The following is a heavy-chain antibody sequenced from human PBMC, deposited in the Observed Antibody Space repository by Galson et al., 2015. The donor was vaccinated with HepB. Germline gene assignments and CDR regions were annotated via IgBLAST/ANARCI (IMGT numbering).Heavy chain of an antibody. J-gene: IGHJ4*02. V-gene: IGHV1-69-2*01. CDR2: VDPEDGET. CDR3: ATQLRYCSGGSCPGRSKFDY. D-gene: IGHD2-15*01. Sequence: VKVSCKVSGYTFTDYYMHWVQQAPGKGLEWMGLVDPEDGETIYAEKFQGRVTITADTSTDTAYMELSSLRSEDTAVYYCATQLRYCSGGSCPGRSKFDYWGQGTLVTVSS. CDR1: GYTFTDYY.